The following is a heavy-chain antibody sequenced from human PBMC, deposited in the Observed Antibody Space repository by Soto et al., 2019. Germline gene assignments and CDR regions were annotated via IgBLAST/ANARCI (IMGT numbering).Heavy chain of an antibody. CDR1: GYTFSAYA. CDR2: INVANGNT. J-gene: IGHJ4*02. Sequence: ASVKVSCKASGYTFSAYAIHWVRQAPGQRLEWMGWINVANGNTGYSQNFQDRFTITRDTSATTAHMELSSLRSEDTAVYFCAREASTAGGSCYDHWGQGTLVTVSS. CDR3: AREASTAGGSCYDH. V-gene: IGHV1-3*01. D-gene: IGHD2-15*01.